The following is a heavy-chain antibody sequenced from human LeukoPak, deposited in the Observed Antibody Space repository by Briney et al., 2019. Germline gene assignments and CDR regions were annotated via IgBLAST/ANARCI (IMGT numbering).Heavy chain of an antibody. CDR3: ARGVDILTASSAPHNWFDP. Sequence: PGGSLRLSYAASGFTCSDDYMGWIRQAPGKGLEWVSYITSSGTTIYDADSVKGRFTISRDNAKNSLYLPMNRLRAEDTAVYYCARGVDILTASSAPHNWFDPWGQGTLVTVSS. CDR2: ITSSGTTI. J-gene: IGHJ5*02. V-gene: IGHV3-11*01. D-gene: IGHD3-9*01. CDR1: GFTCSDDY.